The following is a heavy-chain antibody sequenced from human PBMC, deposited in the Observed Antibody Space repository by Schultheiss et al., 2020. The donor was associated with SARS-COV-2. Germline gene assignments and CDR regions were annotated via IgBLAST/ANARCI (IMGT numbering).Heavy chain of an antibody. CDR1: GFTFSNAW. V-gene: IGHV3-11*01. CDR2: ISSSGSTI. Sequence: GGSLRLSCAASGFTFSNAWMSWIRQAPGEGLEWVSYISSSGSTIYYADSVKGRFTISRDNAKNSLFLQMNSLRAEDTAVYYCARARYSWGDAMAEHFDYWGQGTLVTVSS. CDR3: ARARYSWGDAMAEHFDY. D-gene: IGHD5-12*01. J-gene: IGHJ4*02.